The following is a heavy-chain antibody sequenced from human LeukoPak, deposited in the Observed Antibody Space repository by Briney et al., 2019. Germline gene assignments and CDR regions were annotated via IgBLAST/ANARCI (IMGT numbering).Heavy chain of an antibody. CDR1: GYSFVGYG. V-gene: IGHV1-69*13. J-gene: IGHJ5*02. Sequence: GASVKVSCKASGYSFVGYGITWVRQAPGQGLEWMGGFDPEDGETIYAQKFQGRVTITADESTSTAYMELSSLRSEDTAVYYCARDETYSNYWGNWFDPWGQGTLVTVSS. D-gene: IGHD4-11*01. CDR2: FDPEDGET. CDR3: ARDETYSNYWGNWFDP.